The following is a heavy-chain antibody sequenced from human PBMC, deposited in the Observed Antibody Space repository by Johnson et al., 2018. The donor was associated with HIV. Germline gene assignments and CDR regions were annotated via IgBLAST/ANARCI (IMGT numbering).Heavy chain of an antibody. CDR3: AKVNLRYSVFTGAFDI. J-gene: IGHJ3*02. CDR1: GFTFSDYN. D-gene: IGHD1-26*01. Sequence: QMQLVESGGGVVQPGRSLRLSCAASGFTFSDYNMSWIRQAPGKGLEWVAVISYDGSNKYYADSVKGRFTISRDNSKNTLYLQMNSLRAEDTAVYYCAKVNLRYSVFTGAFDIWGQGTMVTVSS. V-gene: IGHV3-30*18. CDR2: ISYDGSNK.